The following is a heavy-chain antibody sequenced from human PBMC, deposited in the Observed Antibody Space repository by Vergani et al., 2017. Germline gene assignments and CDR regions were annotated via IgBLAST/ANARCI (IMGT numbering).Heavy chain of an antibody. V-gene: IGHV4-61*02. CDR2: FYTGGGT. CDR1: GGSISSGSYY. Sequence: QVQLQESGPGLVGPSQTLSLTCTVSGGSISSGSYYWSWFRQPAGKGLEWIGRFYTGGGTSYNPSLKSRVTISVDTSKNQFSLQLSSVTAADTAVYYCSRDPLYSTTWPFLLFDMDVWGQGTTVTVSS. D-gene: IGHD6-13*01. J-gene: IGHJ6*02. CDR3: SRDPLYSTTWPFLLFDMDV.